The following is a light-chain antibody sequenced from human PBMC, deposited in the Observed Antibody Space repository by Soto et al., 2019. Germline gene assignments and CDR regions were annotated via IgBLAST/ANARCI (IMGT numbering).Light chain of an antibody. CDR2: TVS. V-gene: IGKV2-40*01. J-gene: IGKJ5*01. Sequence: DIVMTQAPLSLPVTPGEPASISCRSSQSLLDSDDGNTYLDWYLQKPGQSPQLLIYTVSYRASGVPDRFSGSGAGTDFTLRISRVEAEDVGVYYCMQHMKYPITFGQGTRLDIK. CDR3: MQHMKYPIT. CDR1: QSLLDSDDGNTY.